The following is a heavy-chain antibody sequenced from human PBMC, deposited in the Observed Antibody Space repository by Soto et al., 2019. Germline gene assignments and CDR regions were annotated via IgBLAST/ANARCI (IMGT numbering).Heavy chain of an antibody. CDR2: INVGNGNA. CDR3: TGSSERGY. V-gene: IGHV1-3*01. CDR1: GYTYTEYA. Sequence: QVQFVQSGAEVKKPGASVKLSCKTSGYTYTEYAIHWVRQAPGQGLEWMGWINVGNGNAKYSQRVEGRGTMTRDASASTVYMEVGSLASEATAVDYCTGSSERGYWGQGTLVTVSS. J-gene: IGHJ4*02. D-gene: IGHD2-15*01.